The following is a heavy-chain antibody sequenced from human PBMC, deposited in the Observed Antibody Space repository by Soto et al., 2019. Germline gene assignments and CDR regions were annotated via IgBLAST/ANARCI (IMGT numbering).Heavy chain of an antibody. Sequence: EVQLLESGGGLVQPGGSLRLSCAASGFTFSSYAMSWVRQAPGKGLEWVSAISGSGGSTYYADSVKGRFTISRDNSKNTLYLQMNSLRAEDTAVYYCANHRYSSPSRLDYWGQGTLVTVSS. V-gene: IGHV3-23*01. CDR2: ISGSGGST. CDR1: GFTFSSYA. J-gene: IGHJ4*02. CDR3: ANHRYSSPSRLDY. D-gene: IGHD6-6*01.